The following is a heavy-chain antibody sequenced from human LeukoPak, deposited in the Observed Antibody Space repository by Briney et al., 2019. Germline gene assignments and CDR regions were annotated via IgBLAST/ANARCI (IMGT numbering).Heavy chain of an antibody. J-gene: IGHJ4*02. CDR1: GFSLSTSGMC. CDR3: ARRVAGTRYFDY. CDR2: IDWDDDK. D-gene: IGHD6-19*01. Sequence: EAGPALVKLSQTLTLTCTFSGFSLSTSGMCVSWIRQPPVKALEWLARIDWDDDKYYSTSLKTRLTISKDTSKNQVVLTMTNMDPVDTATYYCARRVAGTRYFDYWGQGTLVTVSS. V-gene: IGHV2-70*11.